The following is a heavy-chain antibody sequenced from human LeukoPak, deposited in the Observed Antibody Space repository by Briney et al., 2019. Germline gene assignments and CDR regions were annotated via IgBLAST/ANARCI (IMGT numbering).Heavy chain of an antibody. Sequence: GGSLRVSCAASGFTFDDYGMSWVRQAPGKGLEWVSGINWNGGSTGYADSVKGRFTISRDNAKNSLYLQMNSLRAEDTAFYYRAREQYQLLYGYYYMDVWGKGTTVTVSS. V-gene: IGHV3-20*04. CDR3: AREQYQLLYGYYYMDV. D-gene: IGHD2-2*02. J-gene: IGHJ6*03. CDR2: INWNGGST. CDR1: GFTFDDYG.